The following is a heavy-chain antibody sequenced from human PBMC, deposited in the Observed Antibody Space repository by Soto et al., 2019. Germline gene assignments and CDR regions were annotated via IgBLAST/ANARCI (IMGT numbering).Heavy chain of an antibody. CDR1: GYTFRNYG. CDR3: ARDRQWEPLLY. Sequence: QVQLVQSGSEGKKPGASVRVTCKASGYTFRNYGISWGREAPGQGLEWMGWVSAYNRNSNYAQKFEDRVIMTADTATSTAYLELRGLRSDDTAIYYCARDRQWEPLLYWGQGTLVTVSS. CDR2: VSAYNRNS. V-gene: IGHV1-18*01. D-gene: IGHD1-26*01. J-gene: IGHJ4*02.